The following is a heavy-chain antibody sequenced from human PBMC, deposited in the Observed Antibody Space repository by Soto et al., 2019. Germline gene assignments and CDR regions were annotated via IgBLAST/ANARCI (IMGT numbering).Heavy chain of an antibody. Sequence: QVQLVQSGAEVKKPGSSVKVSCKASGGTFSSYAISWVRQAPGQGLEWMGGIIPIFGTANYAQKFQGRVTITADESTSTAYMELSSLRSEDTAVYYCASSITIFRVVPPPHSFYYYYYGMDVWGQGTTVTVSS. CDR1: GGTFSSYA. J-gene: IGHJ6*02. D-gene: IGHD3-3*01. V-gene: IGHV1-69*01. CDR2: IIPIFGTA. CDR3: ASSITIFRVVPPPHSFYYYYYGMDV.